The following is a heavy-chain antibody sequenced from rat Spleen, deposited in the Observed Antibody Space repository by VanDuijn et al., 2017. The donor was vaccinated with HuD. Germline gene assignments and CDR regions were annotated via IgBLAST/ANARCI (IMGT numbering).Heavy chain of an antibody. J-gene: IGHJ2*01. CDR1: GFTFSDFF. V-gene: IGHV5-29*01. CDR3: ARTCNTDYFDY. D-gene: IGHD4-1*01. Sequence: EVQLVESGGGLVQPGRSLKLSCAASGFTFSDFFMAWVRQAPAKGLEWVATISSDGSNTYYRDSVKGRFTISRDNAKRTLFLQMDSLRSDDTATYYCARTCNTDYFDYWGQGVMVTVSS. CDR2: ISSDGSNT.